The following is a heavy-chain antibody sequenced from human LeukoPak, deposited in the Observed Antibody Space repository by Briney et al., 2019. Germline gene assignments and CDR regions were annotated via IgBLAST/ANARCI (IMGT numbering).Heavy chain of an antibody. V-gene: IGHV4-30-2*01. Sequence: NPSETLSLTCAVSGGSISSGGYSWSWIRQPPGKGLEWIGYIYHSGSTYYNPSLKSRVTISVDRSKNQFSLKLSSVTAADTAVYYCARPNWGMQYGMDVWGQGTTVTVSS. CDR1: GGSISSGGYS. J-gene: IGHJ6*02. CDR3: ARPNWGMQYGMDV. D-gene: IGHD7-27*01. CDR2: IYHSGST.